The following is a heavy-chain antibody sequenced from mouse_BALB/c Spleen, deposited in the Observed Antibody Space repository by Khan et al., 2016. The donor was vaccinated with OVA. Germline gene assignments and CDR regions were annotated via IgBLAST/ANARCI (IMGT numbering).Heavy chain of an antibody. D-gene: IGHD2-14*01. CDR2: INPSNGYT. V-gene: IGHV1-4*01. CDR3: VRDGAYHRNDGWFAY. J-gene: IGHJ3*01. Sequence: VXLQQSGAELARPGASVKMSCKASGYTFTSYTIHWIKLRPGQGLEWIGYINPSNGYTNYNQKFKDKATLTADKSSTTAYMELSSLTSDDSALYNCVRDGAYHRNDGWFAYWGQGTLVTVSA. CDR1: GYTFTSYT.